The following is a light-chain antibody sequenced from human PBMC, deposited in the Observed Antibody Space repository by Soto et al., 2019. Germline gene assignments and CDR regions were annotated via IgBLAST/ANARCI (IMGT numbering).Light chain of an antibody. CDR1: QDISNA. V-gene: IGKV1-33*01. J-gene: IGKJ5*01. CDR3: QQYDNLPT. Sequence: DIQMTQSPSSLSASVGDRVTVSCHASQDISNALNRYQLKPGEAPRLRIYDASNLEAGVLSRFSGSGSGTHFTFTISSLQPEDIATYSCQQYDNLPTFGQGTRLEI. CDR2: DAS.